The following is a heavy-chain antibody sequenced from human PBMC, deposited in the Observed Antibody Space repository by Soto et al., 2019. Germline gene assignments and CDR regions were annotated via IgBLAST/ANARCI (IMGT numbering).Heavy chain of an antibody. J-gene: IGHJ4*02. CDR2: ISGSGGST. CDR1: GFTFRSYA. V-gene: IGHV3-23*01. Sequence: EVQLLESGGGLVQPGGSLRLSCAASGFTFRSYAMRRVRQAPEKGLEWVSAISGSGGSTYYADSVKGRFTISRDNSKNTLYLQMTSLRAEDTAVYYCAKGGPYDSSGAYFDYWGQGTLVTVSS. CDR3: AKGGPYDSSGAYFDY. D-gene: IGHD3-22*01.